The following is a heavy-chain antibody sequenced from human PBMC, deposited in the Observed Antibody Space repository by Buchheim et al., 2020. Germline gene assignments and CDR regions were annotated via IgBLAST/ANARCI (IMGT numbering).Heavy chain of an antibody. CDR1: GGSISSYY. V-gene: IGHV4-59*01. CDR2: ISYSGST. Sequence: QVQLQESGPGLVKPSETLSLTCTVSGGSISSYYWSWIRQPPGKGLEWIGYISYSGSTNYNPSLKSRVTISVDPSRNPLSLKLSSVTAADTAVYYCARDYYDSSGYYFRYFDLWGRGTL. D-gene: IGHD3-22*01. CDR3: ARDYYDSSGYYFRYFDL. J-gene: IGHJ2*01.